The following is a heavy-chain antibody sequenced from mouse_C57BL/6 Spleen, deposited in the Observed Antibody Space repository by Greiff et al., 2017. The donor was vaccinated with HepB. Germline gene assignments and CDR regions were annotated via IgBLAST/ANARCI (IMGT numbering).Heavy chain of an antibody. CDR2: IYPRDGST. CDR3: AREGIGSFDY. D-gene: IGHD2-2*01. CDR1: GYTFTSYD. V-gene: IGHV1-85*01. Sequence: VKLVESGPELVKPGASVKLSCKASGYTFTSYDINWVKQRPGQGLEWIGWIYPRDGSTKYNEKFKGKATLTVDTSSSTAYMELHSLTSEDSAVYFCAREGIGSFDYWGQGTTLTVSS. J-gene: IGHJ2*01.